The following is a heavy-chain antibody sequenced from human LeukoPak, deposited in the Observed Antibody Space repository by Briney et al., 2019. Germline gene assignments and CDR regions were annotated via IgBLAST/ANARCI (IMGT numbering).Heavy chain of an antibody. J-gene: IGHJ4*02. CDR1: GFTFSSYG. Sequence: GGYLRLSCAASGFTFSSYGMHWLRQAPGKGLEWVAVIWYDGSNKYYADSVKGRFTISRDNSKNTLYLQMNSLRAEDTAVYYCARYSSSSWYTFDYWGQGTLVTVSS. CDR3: ARYSSSSWYTFDY. CDR2: IWYDGSNK. D-gene: IGHD6-13*01. V-gene: IGHV3-33*01.